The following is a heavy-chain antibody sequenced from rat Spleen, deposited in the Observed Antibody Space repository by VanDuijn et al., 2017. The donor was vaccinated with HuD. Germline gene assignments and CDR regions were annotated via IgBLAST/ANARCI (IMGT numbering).Heavy chain of an antibody. D-gene: IGHD3-8*01. CDR2: INTGGGIT. Sequence: EVQLVESGGGLVQPGRSMKLSCAASGFTFSDFYMAWVRQAPGKGLEWVAYINTGGGITYYRDSVKGRFTLSRDDAKSTLYLQMDSLRSEDTATYYCTTARNIPSYWYFDFWGPGTMVTVSS. CDR3: TTARNIPSYWYFDF. J-gene: IGHJ1*01. CDR1: GFTFSDFY. V-gene: IGHV5-27*01.